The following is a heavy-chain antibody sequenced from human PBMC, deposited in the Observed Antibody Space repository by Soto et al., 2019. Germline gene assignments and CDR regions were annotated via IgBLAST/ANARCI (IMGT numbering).Heavy chain of an antibody. D-gene: IGHD4-17*01. CDR2: IYWDDDK. Sequence: QITLKESGPTLVKPTQTLTLTCTFSGFSLSTSGVGVGWIRQPPGKALEWLALIYWDDDKRYSPSLRSRLTITKDTSKNQVVLTMTNMDPVDTATYYCAHWNYGEALFDLWGRGTLVTVSS. CDR3: AHWNYGEALFDL. CDR1: GFSLSTSGVG. V-gene: IGHV2-5*02. J-gene: IGHJ2*01.